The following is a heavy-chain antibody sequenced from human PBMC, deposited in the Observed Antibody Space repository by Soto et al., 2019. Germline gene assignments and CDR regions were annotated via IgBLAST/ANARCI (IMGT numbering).Heavy chain of an antibody. J-gene: IGHJ6*02. CDR3: VRNWTYYGGDYYYGMDA. V-gene: IGHV2-5*02. Sequence: ITLKESGPTLVKPTQTLTLTCTFSGCSLNTGGVGVGWVRQPRGKAMEWLALIYWDDDARYRPSLRSRLNITTETINNQVVLTETNMDPEDTATYYCVRNWTYYGGDYYYGMDAWGQGTTVTV. CDR1: GCSLNTGGVG. D-gene: IGHD3-10*01. CDR2: IYWDDDA.